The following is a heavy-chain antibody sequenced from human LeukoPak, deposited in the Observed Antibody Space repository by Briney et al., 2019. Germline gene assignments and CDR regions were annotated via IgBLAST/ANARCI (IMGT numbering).Heavy chain of an antibody. CDR3: VKDSIERNGVYDAFDV. CDR2: IGGGGVDR. Sequence: GGSLRLSCVASGFTFTDFAMNWVRQVPGKGPEWVSHIGGGGVDREYEESVKDRFTVSRDNSRNSLYMQMNSLRGGDTAIYYCVKDSIERNGVYDAFDVWGQGTKVTVAS. V-gene: IGHV3-23*02. J-gene: IGHJ3*01. CDR1: GFTFTDFA. D-gene: IGHD2-8*01.